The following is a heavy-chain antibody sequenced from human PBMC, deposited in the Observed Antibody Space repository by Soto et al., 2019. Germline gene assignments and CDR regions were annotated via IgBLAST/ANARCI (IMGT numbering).Heavy chain of an antibody. J-gene: IGHJ5*02. CDR3: AREGRRDGYNVGDGWFDP. CDR2: INPSGGST. V-gene: IGHV1-46*01. D-gene: IGHD5-12*01. Sequence: QVQLVQSGAEVKKPGASVKVSCKASGYTFTSYYMHWVRQAPGQGLEWMGIINPSGGSTSYAQKFQGRVTMSTDTSTSTVYMELSSLRSEDTAVYYCAREGRRDGYNVGDGWFDPWGQGTLVTVSS. CDR1: GYTFTSYY.